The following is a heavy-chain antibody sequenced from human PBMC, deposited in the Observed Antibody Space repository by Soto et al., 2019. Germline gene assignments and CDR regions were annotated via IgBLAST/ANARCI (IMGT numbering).Heavy chain of an antibody. CDR1: GGSISSGGYY. V-gene: IGHV4-31*03. CDR2: IYYSGST. CDR3: AREHWGYGDRYYFDY. Sequence: QVQLQESGPGLVKPSQTLSLTCTVSGGSISSGGYYWSWIRQHPGKGLEWIGYIYYSGSTYYNPSLKSRVTISVDTSKNQFSLKLSSVTAADTAVYYCAREHWGYGDRYYFDYWGQGTLVTVSS. D-gene: IGHD4-17*01. J-gene: IGHJ4*02.